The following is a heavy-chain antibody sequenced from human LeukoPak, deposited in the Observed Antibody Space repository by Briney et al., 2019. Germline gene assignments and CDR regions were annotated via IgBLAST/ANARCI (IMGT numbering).Heavy chain of an antibody. CDR3: ARKVVLATPFFHY. CDR1: GFTFSSYS. CDR2: ISRSGTTI. J-gene: IGHJ4*02. V-gene: IGHV3-48*04. Sequence: GGSLRLSCATSGFTFSSYSMNWVRQAPGKGLEWISYISRSGTTIYYADSVKGRFTISRDNAKNSLYLQMNSLRAEDTAVYYCARKVVLATPFFHYWGQGTLVTVSS. D-gene: IGHD2-15*01.